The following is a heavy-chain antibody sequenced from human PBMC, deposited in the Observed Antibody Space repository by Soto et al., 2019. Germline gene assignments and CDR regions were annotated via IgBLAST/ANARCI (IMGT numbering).Heavy chain of an antibody. D-gene: IGHD6-19*01. V-gene: IGHV3-30-3*01. J-gene: IGHJ4*02. CDR2: ISNDGSNK. CDR1: GFTFSNYA. CDR3: ARVRGLTGVAGTDY. Sequence: QVQLVESGGGVVQPGRSLRLSCATSGFTFSNYAMHWVRQAPGKGLEWMSIISNDGSNKYYADSVKGRFTTSRDNYKNTLYLQMRSLSAEDTAASYSARVRGLTGVAGTDYRGMGSLLTVSS.